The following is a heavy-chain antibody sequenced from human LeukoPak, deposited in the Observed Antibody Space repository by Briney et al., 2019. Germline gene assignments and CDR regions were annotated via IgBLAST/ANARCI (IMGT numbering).Heavy chain of an antibody. CDR2: INHSGST. CDR1: GGPFSGYY. V-gene: IGHV4-34*01. CDR3: ARVRWLGGLDY. D-gene: IGHD5-12*01. J-gene: IGHJ4*02. Sequence: SETLSLTCAVYGGPFSGYYWSWIRQPPGKGLEWIGEINHSGSTNYNPSLKSRVTISVDTSKNQFSLKLSSVTAADTAVYYCARVRWLGGLDYWGQGTLVTVSS.